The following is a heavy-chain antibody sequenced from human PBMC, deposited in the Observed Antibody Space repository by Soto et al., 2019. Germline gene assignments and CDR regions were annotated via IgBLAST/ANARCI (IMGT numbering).Heavy chain of an antibody. CDR2: IYDSGST. CDR3: ARGSGYDFEY. D-gene: IGHD5-12*01. Sequence: PSETLSLTCAVYGGSFSGFYWTWMRQTPGKGLEWIGYIYDSGSTNYNPSLKSRVTISVDTSKNQFSLKLSSVTAADTAVYYCARGSGYDFEYWGQGTLVTVSS. CDR1: GGSFSGFY. J-gene: IGHJ4*02. V-gene: IGHV4-59*08.